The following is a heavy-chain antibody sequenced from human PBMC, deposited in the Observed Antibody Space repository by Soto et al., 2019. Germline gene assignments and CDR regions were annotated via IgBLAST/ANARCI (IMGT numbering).Heavy chain of an antibody. J-gene: IGHJ6*02. V-gene: IGHV3-21*01. CDR1: GFTFSTYS. D-gene: IGHD2-2*02. Sequence: GGSLRLSCVGSGFTFSTYSINWVRQAPGKGLDWVSSISSRSDIYYADSVKGRFTISRDNAKNSVSLQMNSLRAEDTAVYYCAREYTAWPLAYGLDVWGQGTTVTVPS. CDR2: ISSRSDI. CDR3: AREYTAWPLAYGLDV.